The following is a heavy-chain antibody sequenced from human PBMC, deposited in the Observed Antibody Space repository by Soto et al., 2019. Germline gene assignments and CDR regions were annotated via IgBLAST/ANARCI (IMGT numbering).Heavy chain of an antibody. CDR2: IGGSGGST. CDR3: AKGAGGSCYSESHY. Sequence: GVSLRLSCAAAGFTFSSYAMSWVRQAPGKGLEWVSAIGGSGGSTYYADSVKGRFTISRDNSKNTLYLQMNSLRAEDTAVYYCAKGAGGSCYSESHYWGQGTLVTVSS. J-gene: IGHJ4*02. D-gene: IGHD2-15*01. V-gene: IGHV3-23*01. CDR1: GFTFSSYA.